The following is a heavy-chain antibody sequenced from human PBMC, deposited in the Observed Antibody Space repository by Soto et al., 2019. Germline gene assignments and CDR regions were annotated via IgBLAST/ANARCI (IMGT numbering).Heavy chain of an antibody. CDR3: ASQQLVHYYYGMDV. CDR1: GGSIRSSSYY. Sequence: QLQLQESGPGLVKPSETLSLTCTVSGGSIRSSSYYWGWIRQTPGKGLEWIGSIYYSGSTYYNPSLNSRVTISVDTSKNQFSLKLSSVTAADTAVYYCASQQLVHYYYGMDVWGQGTTVTV. D-gene: IGHD6-13*01. V-gene: IGHV4-39*01. J-gene: IGHJ6*01. CDR2: IYYSGST.